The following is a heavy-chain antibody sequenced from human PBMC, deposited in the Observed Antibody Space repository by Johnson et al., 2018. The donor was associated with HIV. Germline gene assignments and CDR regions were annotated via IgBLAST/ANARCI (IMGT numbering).Heavy chain of an antibody. V-gene: IGHV3-30*18. D-gene: IGHD2-8*01. Sequence: QVQLVESGGGLVKPGGSLRLSCAASGFTFSNAWMSWVRQAPGKGLEWVAVISYDGSNKYYADSVKGRFTISRDNAKNSLYLQMNSMRAEDTAVYYCAKGLMRGAFDIWGQGTMVTVSS. CDR2: ISYDGSNK. CDR3: AKGLMRGAFDI. CDR1: GFTFSNAW. J-gene: IGHJ3*02.